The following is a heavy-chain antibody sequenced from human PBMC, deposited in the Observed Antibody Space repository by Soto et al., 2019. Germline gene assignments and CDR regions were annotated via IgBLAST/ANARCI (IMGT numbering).Heavy chain of an antibody. D-gene: IGHD3-22*01. Sequence: PGGSLRLSCAAPGFTFSSYSMNWVRQAPGKGLEWVSSISSSSSYIYYADSVKGRFTISRDNAKNSLYLQMNSLRAEDTAVYYCARDRGASSGFLNYYYYYGMDVWGQGTTVTVSS. J-gene: IGHJ6*02. V-gene: IGHV3-21*01. CDR1: GFTFSSYS. CDR3: ARDRGASSGFLNYYYYYGMDV. CDR2: ISSSSSYI.